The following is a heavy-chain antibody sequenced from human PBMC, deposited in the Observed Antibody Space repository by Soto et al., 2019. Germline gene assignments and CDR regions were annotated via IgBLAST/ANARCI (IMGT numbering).Heavy chain of an antibody. CDR2: MNPNSGNT. CDR1: GYTFTSYD. J-gene: IGHJ6*02. CDR3: ARARPYYDILTGPTVVDYGMDV. Sequence: ASVKVSCKASGYTFTSYDINWVRQATGQGLEWMGWMNPNSGNTGYAQKFQGRVTMTRNTSISTAYMELSSLRSEDTAVYYCARARPYYDILTGPTVVDYGMDVWGQGTTVTVSS. V-gene: IGHV1-8*01. D-gene: IGHD3-9*01.